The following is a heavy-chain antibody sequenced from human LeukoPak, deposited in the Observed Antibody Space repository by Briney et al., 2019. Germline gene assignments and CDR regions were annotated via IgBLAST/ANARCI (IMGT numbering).Heavy chain of an antibody. CDR1: GSTFSSGS. J-gene: IGHJ4*02. Sequence: GGSLRLSCAASGSTFSSGSMNWVRQAPGKGLEWAASITSSGSYTYYAGSVKGRFTISRDNAKNSLYLQMNSLRAEDTAVYYCAKAAATQDESDYWGQGTLVTVSS. CDR3: AKAAATQDESDY. CDR2: ITSSGSYT. V-gene: IGHV3-21*06. D-gene: IGHD6-25*01.